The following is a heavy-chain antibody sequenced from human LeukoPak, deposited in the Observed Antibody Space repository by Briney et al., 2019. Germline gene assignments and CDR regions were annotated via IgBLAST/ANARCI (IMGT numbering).Heavy chain of an antibody. J-gene: IGHJ6*02. CDR3: ARGVRGMTVVVTYYYGMDV. Sequence: GASVKVSCKASGYTFTSYYMHWVRQAPGQGLEWMGIINPSGGSTSYAQKFQGRVTMTRDTSTSTVYMQLSSLRSEDTAVYYCARGVRGMTVVVTYYYGMDVWGQGTTVTVSS. V-gene: IGHV1-46*01. CDR1: GYTFTSYY. D-gene: IGHD3-22*01. CDR2: INPSGGST.